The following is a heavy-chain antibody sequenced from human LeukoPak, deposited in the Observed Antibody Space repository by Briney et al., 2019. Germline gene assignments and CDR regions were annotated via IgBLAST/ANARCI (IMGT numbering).Heavy chain of an antibody. J-gene: IGHJ4*02. CDR3: ARKNTTSSEDY. CDR2: ISGSSSSI. V-gene: IGHV3-48*01. CDR1: GFSFSSYS. Sequence: PGGSLRLSCAASGFSFSSYSMNWVRQAPWKGLEWVSFISGSSSSIDYADSVKGRFTISRDNGKNSLFLHMNSLRAEDTAVYYCARKNTTSSEDYWGQGTLVTVSS. D-gene: IGHD6-6*01.